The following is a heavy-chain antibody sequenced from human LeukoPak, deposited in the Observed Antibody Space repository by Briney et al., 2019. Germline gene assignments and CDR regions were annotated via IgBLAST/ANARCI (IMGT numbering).Heavy chain of an antibody. CDR2: IYTSGST. J-gene: IGHJ4*02. D-gene: IGHD5-18*01. CDR3: ARDSGVQVWEPYYFDC. V-gene: IGHV4-4*07. CDR1: GGSISSYY. Sequence: SETLSLTCTVSGGSISSYYWSWIRQPAGKGLEWIARIYTSGSTNYYPYLESRLIMLVDESKNQFLLMQISVTTADTAVYYCARDSGVQVWEPYYFDCWGQGTMVTVPS.